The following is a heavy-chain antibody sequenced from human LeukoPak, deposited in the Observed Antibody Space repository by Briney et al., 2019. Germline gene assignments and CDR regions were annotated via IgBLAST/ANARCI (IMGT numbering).Heavy chain of an antibody. V-gene: IGHV1-46*01. CDR3: ATRRDGYRPYYYYYGMDV. CDR1: GYTFTSYY. J-gene: IGHJ6*02. CDR2: INPSGGST. Sequence: GASVKVSCKASGYTFTSYYMHWVRQAPGQGLEWMGIINPSGGSTSYAQKFQGRVTMTRDTSTSTVYMELSSLRSEDTAVYYCATRRDGYRPYYYYYGMDVWGQGTTVTVSS. D-gene: IGHD5-24*01.